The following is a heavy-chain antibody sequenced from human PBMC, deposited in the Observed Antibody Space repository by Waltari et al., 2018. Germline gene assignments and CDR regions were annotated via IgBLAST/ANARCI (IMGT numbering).Heavy chain of an antibody. J-gene: IGHJ4*02. CDR2: IYYSGST. V-gene: IGHV4-39*01. Sequence: QVQLQQWGAGLLKPSETLSLTCAVYGGSISSSSYYWGWIRQPPGKGLEWIGSIYYSGSTYYNPSLKSRVTISVDTSKNQFSLKLSSVTAADTAVYYCARHGDYWGQGTLVTVSS. CDR1: GGSISSSSYY. CDR3: ARHGDY.